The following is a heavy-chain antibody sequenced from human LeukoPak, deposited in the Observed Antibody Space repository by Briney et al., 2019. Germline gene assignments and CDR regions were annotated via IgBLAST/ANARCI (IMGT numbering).Heavy chain of an antibody. CDR3: ARASGWSQPYYLDH. Sequence: GGSLRLSCAASGFTFSNYWMAWVRQAPGKGPEWVANINLDGSQKYYVDSVKGRFTISRDNSKKTLYLQMNSLRAEDTAVYYCARASGWSQPYYLDHWGQGTLVTVSS. CDR1: GFTFSNYW. D-gene: IGHD6-19*01. V-gene: IGHV3-7*01. J-gene: IGHJ4*02. CDR2: INLDGSQK.